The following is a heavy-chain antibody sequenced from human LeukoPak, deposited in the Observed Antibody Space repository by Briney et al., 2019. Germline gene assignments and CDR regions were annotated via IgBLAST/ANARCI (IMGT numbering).Heavy chain of an antibody. CDR3: ANTQSVVTAPLDY. CDR1: GFTFSNYG. Sequence: TGRSLRLSCAASGFTFSNYGMHWVRQAPGKGLEWVAVISYDGTNKYYADSVKGRFTISRDNSKNTLYLQMNSLRAEDTAVYYCANTQSVVTAPLDYWGQGTLVTVSS. CDR2: ISYDGTNK. D-gene: IGHD2-21*02. J-gene: IGHJ4*02. V-gene: IGHV3-30*18.